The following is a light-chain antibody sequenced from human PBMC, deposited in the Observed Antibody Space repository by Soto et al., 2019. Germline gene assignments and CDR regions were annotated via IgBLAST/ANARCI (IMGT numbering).Light chain of an antibody. CDR2: DAS. J-gene: IGKJ5*01. V-gene: IGKV3-11*01. CDR3: QQRGSWPLT. CDR1: QSVGSY. Sequence: EIVLTQSPATLSLSPGERATLSCRASQSVGSYLAWYQQKPGQAPRLLIYDASNRATGIPARFSGSGSGTDFTLTISSLEPEDFAVYYCQQRGSWPLTFGQGTRLDIK.